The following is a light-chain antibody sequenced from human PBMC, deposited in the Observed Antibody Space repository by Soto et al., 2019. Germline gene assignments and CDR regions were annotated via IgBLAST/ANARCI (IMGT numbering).Light chain of an antibody. Sequence: QSALTQPASVSGSPGQSITISCTGTSSDVGGYNFVSWYQQHPGKDHKVMIYDVSKRPSGVSNRFSGSKSGNTASLTISGLQVVDEDDYYCSSYRSGSTRVVFGGGTKVTVL. V-gene: IGLV2-14*03. J-gene: IGLJ2*01. CDR2: DVS. CDR1: SSDVGGYNF. CDR3: SSYRSGSTRVV.